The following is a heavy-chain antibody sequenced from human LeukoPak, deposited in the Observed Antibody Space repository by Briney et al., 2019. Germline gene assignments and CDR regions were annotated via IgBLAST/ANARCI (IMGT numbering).Heavy chain of an antibody. CDR1: G. CDR3: ARVFYSWRTFDY. J-gene: IGHJ4*02. D-gene: IGHD1-7*01. Sequence: GXXWVRQAPGQGLEWMGWISAYNGNTNYAQKLQGRVTMTTDTSTSTAYMELRSLRSDDTAVYYCARVFYSWRTFDYWGQGTLVTVSS. CDR2: ISAYNGNT. V-gene: IGHV1-18*01.